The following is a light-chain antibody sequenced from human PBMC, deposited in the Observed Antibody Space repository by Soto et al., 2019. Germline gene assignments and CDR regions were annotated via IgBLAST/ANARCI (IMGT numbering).Light chain of an antibody. J-gene: IGLJ1*01. CDR1: SSDVGGYNY. V-gene: IGLV2-8*01. Sequence: QSVLTQPPSASGSPGQSVTISCTGTSSDVGGYNYVSWYQHHPGKAPKLIIYEVYKRPSGVPDRFSGSKSGNTAALTVPGLQAEDEAEYYCSSYVGTNSYVFGTGTKVTVL. CDR3: SSYVGTNSYV. CDR2: EVY.